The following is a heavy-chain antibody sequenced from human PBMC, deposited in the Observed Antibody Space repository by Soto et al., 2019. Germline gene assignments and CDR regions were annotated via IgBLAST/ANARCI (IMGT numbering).Heavy chain of an antibody. D-gene: IGHD6-13*01. CDR1: GFTFSSYS. Sequence: EVQLVESGGGLVKPGGSLRLSCAASGFTFSSYSMNWVRQAPGKGLEWVSSISSSSSYIYYADSVKGRFTISRDNAKNSLYLQMNXLRAEDTAVYYCAREGSAAYYYYYYYMDVWGKGTTVTVSS. V-gene: IGHV3-21*01. J-gene: IGHJ6*03. CDR2: ISSSSSYI. CDR3: AREGSAAYYYYYYYMDV.